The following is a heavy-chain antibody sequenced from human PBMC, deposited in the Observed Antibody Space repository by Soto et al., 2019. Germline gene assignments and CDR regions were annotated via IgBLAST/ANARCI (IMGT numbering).Heavy chain of an antibody. D-gene: IGHD6-13*01. Sequence: PSETLSLTCAVYGGSFSGYYWSWIRQPPGKGLEWIGEINHSGSTNYNPSLKSRVTISVDTSKNQFSLKLSSVTAADTAVYYCARAPYSSSWYWFDPWGQGTLVTVSS. J-gene: IGHJ5*02. CDR3: ARAPYSSSWYWFDP. V-gene: IGHV4-34*01. CDR1: GGSFSGYY. CDR2: INHSGST.